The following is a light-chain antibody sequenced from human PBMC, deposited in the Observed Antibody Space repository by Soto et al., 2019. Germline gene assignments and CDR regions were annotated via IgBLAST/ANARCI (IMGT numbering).Light chain of an antibody. J-gene: IGKJ2*01. CDR2: GAS. Sequence: EIVLTQSPGTLSLSPGERATLSCRASQSVSSSYLAWYRQKPGQAPRLLIYGASSSATGIPDRFSGSGSGTDFTLTIIRLEPEDFAVYYCQQYGSSPYTFGQGTKLEIK. CDR3: QQYGSSPYT. CDR1: QSVSSSY. V-gene: IGKV3-20*01.